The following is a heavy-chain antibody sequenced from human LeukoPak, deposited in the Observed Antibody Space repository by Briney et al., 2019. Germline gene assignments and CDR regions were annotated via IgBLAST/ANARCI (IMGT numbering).Heavy chain of an antibody. CDR3: ARDRWLRLGRWFDP. CDR2: INPNSGGT. V-gene: IGHV1-2*02. CDR1: GYTFTGYY. D-gene: IGHD5-12*01. Sequence: ASVKVSCKASGYTFTGYYMHWVRQAPGQGLEWMGWINPNSGGTNHAQKFQGRVTMTRDTSISTAYMELSRLRSDDTAVYYCARDRWLRLGRWFDPWGQGTLVTVSS. J-gene: IGHJ5*02.